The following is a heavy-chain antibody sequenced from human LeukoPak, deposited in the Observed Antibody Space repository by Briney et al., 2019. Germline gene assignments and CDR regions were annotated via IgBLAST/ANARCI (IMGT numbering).Heavy chain of an antibody. CDR2: ISGRGDKT. Sequence: GGSLRLSCAASGFTFSNYAMSWVRQAPGRGLEWVSAISGRGDKTYHADSVKGRFTISRDNSRNTLSLQVNSLRAEDTAVYYCAKDTSAWWYHRAYMDVWGKGTTVAVSS. D-gene: IGHD2-15*01. CDR1: GFTFSNYA. CDR3: AKDTSAWWYHRAYMDV. V-gene: IGHV3-23*01. J-gene: IGHJ6*03.